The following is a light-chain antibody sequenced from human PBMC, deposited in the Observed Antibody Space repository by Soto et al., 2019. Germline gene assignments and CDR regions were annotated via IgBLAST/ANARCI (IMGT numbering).Light chain of an antibody. CDR1: SSNIGSNY. CDR3: AAWDDSLSGWV. V-gene: IGLV1-47*01. Sequence: QSVLTQPPSASRTPGQRVAISCSGSSSNIGSNYVYWYQQFPGTAPKLLIYRINQRPSGVPDRFSGSKSGTSASLAISGLRSEDEADYYCAAWDDSLSGWVFGGGTKVTVL. CDR2: RIN. J-gene: IGLJ3*02.